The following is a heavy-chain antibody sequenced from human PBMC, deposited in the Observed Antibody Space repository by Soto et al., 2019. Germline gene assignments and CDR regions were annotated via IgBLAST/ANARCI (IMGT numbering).Heavy chain of an antibody. CDR1: VYANTSYI. CDR2: INAGNGNT. V-gene: IGHV1-3*01. J-gene: IGHJ3*02. CDR3: ARDAVYI. Sequence: VNRYRKASVYANTSYIMHWVRQAPGQRLEWMGWINAGNGNTKYSQKFQGRVTITRDTSASTAYMELSSLRSEEEAVHDYARDAVYIRSHGTMVSVS.